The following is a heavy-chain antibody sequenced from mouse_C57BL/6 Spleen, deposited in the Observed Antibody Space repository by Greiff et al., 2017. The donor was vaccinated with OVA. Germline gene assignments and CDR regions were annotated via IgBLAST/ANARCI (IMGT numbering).Heavy chain of an antibody. D-gene: IGHD2-3*01. Sequence: QVQLKQPGAELVKPGASVKLSCKASGYTFTSYWMHWVKQRPGRGLEWIGRIDPNSGGTKYNEKFKSKATLTVDKPSSTAYMQLSSLTSEDSAVYYCARPLYDGNYEDYAMDYWGQGTSVTVSS. V-gene: IGHV1-72*01. J-gene: IGHJ4*01. CDR3: ARPLYDGNYEDYAMDY. CDR1: GYTFTSYW. CDR2: IDPNSGGT.